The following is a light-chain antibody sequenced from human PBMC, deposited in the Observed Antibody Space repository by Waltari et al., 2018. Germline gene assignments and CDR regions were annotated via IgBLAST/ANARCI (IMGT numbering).Light chain of an antibody. CDR3: GTWDSSLTAGV. J-gene: IGLJ3*02. CDR1: TSNIGNNY. Sequence: QSVLTQPPSVSAAPGQRVPISCSGSTSNIGNNYVSWYQQLPGPAPKLLIYENNKRPSVISDRLSGSKSGTSATLGSTGLQTGDEADYYCGTWDSSLTAGVFGGGTKLTVL. CDR2: ENN. V-gene: IGLV1-51*02.